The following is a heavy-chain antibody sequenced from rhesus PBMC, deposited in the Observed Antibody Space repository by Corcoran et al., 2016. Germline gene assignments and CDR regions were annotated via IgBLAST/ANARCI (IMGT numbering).Heavy chain of an antibody. CDR1: GGSISSRY. J-gene: IGHJ1*01. V-gene: IGHV4-169*02. CDR3: AREAGITGTTMYFEF. D-gene: IGHD1-7*02. CDR2: IHCSGSTT. Sequence: QLQLQESGPGLVKPSETLSLTCAVSGGSISSRYWSWIRQAPGKGLEWSRYIHCSGSTTNNKPSLKSRVTLSGDTSKNQFVLKMSSVTAADTAIYYCAREAGITGTTMYFEFWGQGALVTVSS.